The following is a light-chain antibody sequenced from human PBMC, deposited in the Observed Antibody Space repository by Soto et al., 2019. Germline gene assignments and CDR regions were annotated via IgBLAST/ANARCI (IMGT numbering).Light chain of an antibody. J-gene: IGKJ1*01. CDR3: QQYYSNPKT. CDR1: QSVLHSSNNKNY. V-gene: IGKV4-1*01. CDR2: WAS. Sequence: DIVMTQSPDSLAVSLGERATINCKSSQSVLHSSNNKNYLXWYQXKPGQPPKLLIYWASTRESGVPDRFSGSGSGTDFTLTISSLQAEDVAVYYCQQYYSNPKTFGQGTKVEIK.